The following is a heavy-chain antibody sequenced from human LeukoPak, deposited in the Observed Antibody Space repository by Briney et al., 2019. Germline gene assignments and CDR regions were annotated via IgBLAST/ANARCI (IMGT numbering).Heavy chain of an antibody. Sequence: SETLSLTCTVSGVSITSSDYHWGWIRQPPGKGLEWIGSIYYSGTTYHNPSLKSRVTISVDTSKKQFSLKLSSVTAADTAVYYCARHLLRDSSPTRVDYWGQGTLVTVSS. V-gene: IGHV4-39*01. J-gene: IGHJ4*02. CDR3: ARHLLRDSSPTRVDY. D-gene: IGHD6-19*01. CDR1: GVSITSSDYH. CDR2: IYYSGTT.